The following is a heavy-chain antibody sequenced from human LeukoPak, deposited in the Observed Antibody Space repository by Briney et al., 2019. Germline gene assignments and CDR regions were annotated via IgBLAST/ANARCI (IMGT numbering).Heavy chain of an antibody. V-gene: IGHV4-31*03. CDR1: GGSISSGGFY. CDR2: IYYSGST. CDR3: AREDYYDSSGYYGGDDY. Sequence: PSETLSLTCTVSGGSISSGGFYWVWNRPRQGQGLVWIGYIYYSGSTYYNPSLKSRVTISVDTSKNQFSLKLSSVTAADTAVYYCAREDYYDSSGYYGGDDYGGQGTLVTVSS. J-gene: IGHJ4*02. D-gene: IGHD3-22*01.